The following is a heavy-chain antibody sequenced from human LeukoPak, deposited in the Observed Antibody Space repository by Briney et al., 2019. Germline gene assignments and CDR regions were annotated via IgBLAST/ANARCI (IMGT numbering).Heavy chain of an antibody. V-gene: IGHV4-61*01. D-gene: IGHD5-24*01. Sequence: SSETLSLTCTVSGGSVSSGSYYWSWIRQPPGKGLEWIGYIYYSGSTNYNPSLKSRVTISVDTSKNQFSLKLSSVTAADTAVYYCARYSGDGYKMYYFDYWGQGTLVTVSS. CDR3: ARYSGDGYKMYYFDY. CDR2: IYYSGST. CDR1: GGSVSSGSYY. J-gene: IGHJ4*02.